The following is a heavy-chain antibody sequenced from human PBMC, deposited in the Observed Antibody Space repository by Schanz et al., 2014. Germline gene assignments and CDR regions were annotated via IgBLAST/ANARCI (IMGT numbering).Heavy chain of an antibody. CDR3: ARDRRFFDRDDLYYFDS. CDR2: ISAYNGNT. CDR1: GYIFINSG. Sequence: QIQLVQSGPEVKKPGATVKVSCKASGYIFINSGISWVRQAPGQGLEWMGWISAYNGNTKYPQNLQGRVTMTTDTSTSTAYMALTDLRSDDTAVYYCARDRRFFDRDDLYYFDSWGQGTLVTVSS. V-gene: IGHV1-18*01. J-gene: IGHJ4*02. D-gene: IGHD3-3*01.